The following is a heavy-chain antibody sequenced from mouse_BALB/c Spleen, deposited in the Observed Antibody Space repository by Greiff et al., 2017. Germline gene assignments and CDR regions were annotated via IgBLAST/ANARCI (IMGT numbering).Heavy chain of an antibody. CDR3: ARDFPHYYGSSYD. V-gene: IGHV7-3*02. D-gene: IGHD1-1*01. CDR1: GFTFTDYY. J-gene: IGHJ2*01. CDR2: IRNKANGYTT. Sequence: EVKLVESGGGLVQPGGSLRLSCATSGFTFTDYYMSWVRQPPGKALEWLGFIRNKANGYTTEYSASVKGRFTISRDNSQSILYLQMNTLRAEDSATYYCARDFPHYYGSSYDWGQGTTLTVSS.